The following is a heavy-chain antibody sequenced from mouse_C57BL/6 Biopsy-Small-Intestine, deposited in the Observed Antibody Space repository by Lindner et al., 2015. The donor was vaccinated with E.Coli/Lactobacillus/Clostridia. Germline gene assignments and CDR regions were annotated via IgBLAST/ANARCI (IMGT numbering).Heavy chain of an antibody. J-gene: IGHJ4*01. D-gene: IGHD1-1*02. Sequence: SVKVSCKASGYTFTSYHIHWVRQAPGQGPEWMGIISPSSGGTHFPQKSRGRVTLTGDTSTSTVYMEVSSLRSEDTAVYYCAREKDSTWYFDYWGREPWSPSPQ. CDR2: ISPSSGGT. CDR1: GYTFTSYH. V-gene: IGHV1-53*01. CDR3: AREKDSTWYFDY.